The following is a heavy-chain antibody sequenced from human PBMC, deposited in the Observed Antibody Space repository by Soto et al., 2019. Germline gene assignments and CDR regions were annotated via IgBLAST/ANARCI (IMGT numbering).Heavy chain of an antibody. Sequence: ASVKVSCKAPGYTFTSYSISWVRQAPGQGLEWMGWINVYNGNTKYAQKFQGRVTMTTDTSTSTVYMELRSLSSDDTAVYYCARDGVAVTTGTSGYWGQGTLVTVSS. J-gene: IGHJ4*02. V-gene: IGHV1-18*01. CDR3: ARDGVAVTTGTSGY. CDR2: INVYNGNT. CDR1: GYTFTSYS. D-gene: IGHD4-4*01.